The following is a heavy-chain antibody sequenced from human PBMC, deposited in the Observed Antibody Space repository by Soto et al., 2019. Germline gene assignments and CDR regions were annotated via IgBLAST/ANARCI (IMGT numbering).Heavy chain of an antibody. V-gene: IGHV4-4*08. J-gene: IGHJ4*02. CDR3: ARGNGYYETSGDFNS. CDR2: AYHRGTS. Sequence: SETLSLTCAVYGGSFSGYYWSWIRQPPGKGLEWIGSAYHRGTSYYNPSLQSRVTISVDTSKNQFSLRLTSVTAADTAVYYCARGNGYYETSGDFNSWGQGALVTVSS. CDR1: GGSFSGYY. D-gene: IGHD3-22*01.